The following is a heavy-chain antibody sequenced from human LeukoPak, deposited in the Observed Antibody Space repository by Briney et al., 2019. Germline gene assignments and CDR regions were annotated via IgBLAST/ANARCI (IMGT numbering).Heavy chain of an antibody. CDR1: GFTFNNYE. V-gene: IGHV3-48*03. D-gene: IGHD5-24*01. J-gene: IGHJ4*02. Sequence: GGSLRLSCAASGFTFNNYEMNWVRQAPGKGLEWVSYISSSGSTIYYADSVKGRFTISRDNAKNSLYLQMNSLRAEDTAVYYCAKGERWLQLDYWGQGTLVTVSS. CDR3: AKGERWLQLDY. CDR2: ISSSGSTI.